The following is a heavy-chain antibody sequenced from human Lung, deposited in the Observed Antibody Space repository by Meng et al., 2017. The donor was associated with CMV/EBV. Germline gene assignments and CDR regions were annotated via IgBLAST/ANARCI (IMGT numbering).Heavy chain of an antibody. J-gene: IGHJ3*02. CDR2: INPNSGGT. V-gene: IGHV1-2*02. CDR3: ARSFYGGNSRDAFDM. CDR1: GYPFTGYY. D-gene: IGHD4-23*01. Sequence: ASVXVSXKASGYPFTGYYIHWVRQAPGQGLEWMGWINPNSGGTNYAQKFQGRVTLTRDTSITTAYMELRRLRSDDTAVYYCARSFYGGNSRDAFDMWVQGTXVTVSS.